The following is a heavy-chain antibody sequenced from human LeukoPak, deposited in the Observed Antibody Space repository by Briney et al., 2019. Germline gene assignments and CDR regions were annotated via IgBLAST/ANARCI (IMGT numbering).Heavy chain of an antibody. CDR1: GYTFTSYG. D-gene: IGHD2-21*02. CDR3: ARVPDCGGDCYSNWFDP. V-gene: IGHV1-18*01. CDR2: ISAYNGNT. J-gene: IGHJ5*02. Sequence: ASVTVSCKASGYTFTSYGISWVRQAPGQGLEWMGWISAYNGNTNYAQKLQGRVTMTTDTSTSTAYMELRSLRSDDTAVYYCARVPDCGGDCYSNWFDPWGQGTLVTVSS.